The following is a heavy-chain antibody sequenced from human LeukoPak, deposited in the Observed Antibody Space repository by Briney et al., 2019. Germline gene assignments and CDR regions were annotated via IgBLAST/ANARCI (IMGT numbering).Heavy chain of an antibody. D-gene: IGHD3-22*01. Sequence: SETLSLTCTVSGYPIRIGYYWGWIRQPPGKGLEWIGSFYQSENTYYNPSLKSRATISIDTSDNRFSLRLNSVTAADTAVYYCARSCDSSGYYLFDLWGRGTLVTVSS. CDR3: ARSCDSSGYYLFDL. CDR2: FYQSENT. V-gene: IGHV4-38-2*02. J-gene: IGHJ2*01. CDR1: GYPIRIGYY.